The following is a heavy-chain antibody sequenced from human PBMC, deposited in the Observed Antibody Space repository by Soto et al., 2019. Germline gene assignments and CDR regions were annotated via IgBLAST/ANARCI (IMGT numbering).Heavy chain of an antibody. D-gene: IGHD2-2*03. CDR3: ARDLGYCVSTSCYLFDP. V-gene: IGHV3-48*02. CDR1: GFIFSDYS. J-gene: IGHJ5*02. Sequence: PGGSLRLSCGVSGFIFSDYSMNWVRQAPGKGLEWVSYISSSSSTKYYADSVKGRFTISRDNPKNSLYLQMNSLRDEDTAVYYCARDLGYCVSTSCYLFDPWGQGTLVTVSS. CDR2: ISSSSSTK.